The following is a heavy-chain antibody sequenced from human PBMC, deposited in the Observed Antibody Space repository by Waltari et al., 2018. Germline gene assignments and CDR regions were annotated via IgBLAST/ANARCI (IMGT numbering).Heavy chain of an antibody. CDR1: GFTFDDYA. CDR3: AKARYNYNYYLDY. J-gene: IGHJ4*02. D-gene: IGHD5-18*01. Sequence: EVQLVESGGGLVQPGRSLRLSCTASGFTFDDYAMQWVRQAPGKGLEGVSGISWNSGNIVYADSVKGRFTISRDNAKNSLYLQMNRLRPEDTAFYYCAKARYNYNYYLDYWGQGTLVTVSS. CDR2: ISWNSGNI. V-gene: IGHV3-9*01.